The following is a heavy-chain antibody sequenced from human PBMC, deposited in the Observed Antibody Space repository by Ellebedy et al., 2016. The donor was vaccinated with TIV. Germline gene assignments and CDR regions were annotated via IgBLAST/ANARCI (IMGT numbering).Heavy chain of an antibody. CDR1: GFTFSSNP. Sequence: GGSLRLSCAASGFTFSSNPFHWVRQAPGKGLEWVAAISDDGTNKDYADSVKGRFTISRDNSKNTVNLNMDRVRPEDTAVYYCARNPYSGSYLFDFWGRGILVTVSP. CDR2: ISDDGTNK. D-gene: IGHD1-26*01. CDR3: ARNPYSGSYLFDF. V-gene: IGHV3-30-3*01. J-gene: IGHJ4*02.